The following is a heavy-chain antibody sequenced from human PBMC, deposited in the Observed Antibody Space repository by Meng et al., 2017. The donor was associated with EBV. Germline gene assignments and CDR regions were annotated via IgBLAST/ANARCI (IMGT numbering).Heavy chain of an antibody. J-gene: IGHJ4*02. Sequence: QGELWQSGSDLKKPGASVKVSCKASGYTFTIFAKNGARQGPGQGLEWMGWSNSNTGNPTYAEGFTGRFVFSLDTSVSTAYLQNSSLKAEDTAVYYWARDILYVWGQGTLVTVSS. CDR1: GYTFTIFA. D-gene: IGHD3-9*01. CDR3: ARDILYV. V-gene: IGHV7-4-1*02. CDR2: SNSNTGNP.